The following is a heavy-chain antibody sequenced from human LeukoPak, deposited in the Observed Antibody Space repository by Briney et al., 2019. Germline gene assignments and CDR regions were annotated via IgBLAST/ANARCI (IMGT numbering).Heavy chain of an antibody. CDR3: ARSGGSDSDAFDI. CDR2: IYSGGST. Sequence: GGSLRLSCAASGFTVSSNYMSWVRQAPGKGLEWVSVIYSGGSTYYSDSVKGRFTISRDNSKNTLYLQMNSLRSEDTAVYYFARSGGSDSDAFDIWGQGTMVTVSS. J-gene: IGHJ3*02. D-gene: IGHD2-21*02. CDR1: GFTVSSNY. V-gene: IGHV3-53*01.